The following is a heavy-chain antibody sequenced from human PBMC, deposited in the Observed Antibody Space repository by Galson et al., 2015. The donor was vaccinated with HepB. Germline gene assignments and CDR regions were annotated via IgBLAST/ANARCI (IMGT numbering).Heavy chain of an antibody. D-gene: IGHD2-2*01. CDR2: ISYDGSNK. CDR1: GFTFSSYA. J-gene: IGHJ3*02. V-gene: IGHV3-30-3*01. CDR3: ARDERLGYCSSTSCYENAFDI. Sequence: SLRLSCAASGFTFSSYAMHWVRQAPGKGLEWVAVISYDGSNKYYADSVKGRFTISRDNSKNTLYLQMNSLRAEDTAVYYCARDERLGYCSSTSCYENAFDIWGQGTMVTVSS.